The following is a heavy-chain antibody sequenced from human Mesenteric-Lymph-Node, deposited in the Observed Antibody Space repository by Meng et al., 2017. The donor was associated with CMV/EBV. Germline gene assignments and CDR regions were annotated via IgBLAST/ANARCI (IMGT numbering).Heavy chain of an antibody. V-gene: IGHV1-69*05. CDR3: TRPGTTYCGGDCYFDYGMDV. D-gene: IGHD2-21*01. CDR1: GGTFSSYA. CDR2: IIPIFGTA. Sequence: SVKVSCKASGGTFSSYAISWVRQAPGQGLEWMGGIIPIFGTANYAQKFQGRVTITTDESTRTAYMELSSLRSEDTAVYYCTRPGTTYCGGDCYFDYGMDVWGQGTTVTVSS. J-gene: IGHJ6*02.